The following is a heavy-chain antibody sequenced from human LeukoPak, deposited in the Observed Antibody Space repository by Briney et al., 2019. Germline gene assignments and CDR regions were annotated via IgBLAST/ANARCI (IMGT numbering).Heavy chain of an antibody. CDR2: IYYSGST. V-gene: IGHV4-59*08. Sequence: SETLSLTCTVSGGSISSYYWSWLRQPPGKGLEWIGYIYYSGSTNYNPSLKSRVTISVDTSKNQFSLKLSSVTAADTAVYYCARVHTGNWFDPWGQGTLVTVSS. CDR3: ARVHTGNWFDP. CDR1: GGSISSYY. J-gene: IGHJ5*02.